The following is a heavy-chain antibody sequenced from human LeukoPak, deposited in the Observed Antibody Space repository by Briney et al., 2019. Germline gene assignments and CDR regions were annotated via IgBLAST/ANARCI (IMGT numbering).Heavy chain of an antibody. CDR3: ARDRDDSSSLEY. D-gene: IGHD6-13*01. CDR2: ISSSSSYI. Sequence: SGGSLRLSCAASGFTFSSYSMNWVRQAPGKGLEWVSSISSSSSYIYYADSVKGRFTISRDNAKNSLYLQMNSLRAEDTAVYYCARDRDDSSSLEYWGQGTLGTVS. CDR1: GFTFSSYS. V-gene: IGHV3-21*01. J-gene: IGHJ4*02.